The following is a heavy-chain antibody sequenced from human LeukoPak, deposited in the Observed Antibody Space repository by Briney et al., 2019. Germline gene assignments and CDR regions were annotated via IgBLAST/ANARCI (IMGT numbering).Heavy chain of an antibody. Sequence: GGSLRLSCAASGFTFSSYAMSWVRQAPGKGLEWVSAISGSGGSTYYADSVKGRFTVSRDNSKNTLYLQMNSLRAEDTAVYYCAKDGGLWVSAHWGDSWGRGTLVTVSS. CDR2: ISGSGGST. V-gene: IGHV3-23*01. CDR1: GFTFSSYA. D-gene: IGHD7-27*01. J-gene: IGHJ4*02. CDR3: AKDGGLWVSAHWGDS.